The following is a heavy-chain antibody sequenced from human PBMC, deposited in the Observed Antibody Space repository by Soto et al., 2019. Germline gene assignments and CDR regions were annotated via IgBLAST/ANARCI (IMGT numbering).Heavy chain of an antibody. CDR3: ARVGLYGSGSYYNFGFYYYYGMDV. CDR1: GFTVSSNY. V-gene: IGHV3-53*01. J-gene: IGHJ6*02. CDR2: IYSGGST. Sequence: GGSLRLSCAASGFTVSSNYMSWVRQAPGKGLEWVSVIYSGGSTYYADSVKGRFTISRDNSKNTLYLQMNSLRAEDTAVYYCARVGLYGSGSYYNFGFYYYYGMDVWGQGTTVTVSS. D-gene: IGHD3-10*01.